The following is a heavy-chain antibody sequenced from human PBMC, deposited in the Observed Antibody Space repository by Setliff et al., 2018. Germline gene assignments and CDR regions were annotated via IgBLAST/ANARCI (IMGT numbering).Heavy chain of an antibody. D-gene: IGHD1-26*01. CDR3: ATNLNSGSLTPDAFDI. J-gene: IGHJ3*02. Sequence: EASVKVSCKASGYIFTYYAIHWVRQAPGQRLEWMGWINAGNGNTKYSQKFQGRVTITRDTSASTAYMELSSLRSEDTAVYYCATNLNSGSLTPDAFDIWGQGTMVTVSS. V-gene: IGHV1-3*01. CDR1: GYIFTYYA. CDR2: INAGNGNT.